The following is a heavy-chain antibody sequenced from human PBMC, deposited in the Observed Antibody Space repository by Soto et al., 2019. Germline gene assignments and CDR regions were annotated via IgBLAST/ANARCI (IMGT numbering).Heavy chain of an antibody. CDR2: ISSSSSTI. D-gene: IGHD3-10*01. CDR3: ARELDVLLWFGELFFAYGMDV. V-gene: IGHV3-48*02. J-gene: IGHJ6*02. CDR1: GFTFSSYS. Sequence: GGSLRLSCAASGFTFSSYSMNWVRQAPGKGLEWVSYISSSSSTIYYADSVKGRFTISRDNAKNSLYLQMNSLRDEDTAVYYCARELDVLLWFGELFFAYGMDVWGQGTTVTVSS.